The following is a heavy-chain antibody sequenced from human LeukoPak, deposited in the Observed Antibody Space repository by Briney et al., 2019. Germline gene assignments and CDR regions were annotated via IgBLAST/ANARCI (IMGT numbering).Heavy chain of an antibody. Sequence: PGGSLRLPCVASGFTFSNYAMSWVRQAPGKGLELVSGIWGTDDKTVYGDAVKGRFTISRDNSKNTLYLQMNSLRADDTAVYYCAKTQGYYDAWGQGALVTVSS. D-gene: IGHD2-15*01. J-gene: IGHJ5*02. CDR3: AKTQGYYDA. CDR1: GFTFSNYA. V-gene: IGHV3-23*01. CDR2: IWGTDDKT.